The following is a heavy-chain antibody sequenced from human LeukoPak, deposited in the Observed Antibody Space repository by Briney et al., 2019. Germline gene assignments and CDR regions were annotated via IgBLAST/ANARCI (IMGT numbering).Heavy chain of an antibody. CDR1: GGSISSSSYY. Sequence: SETLSLTCTVSGGSISSSSYYWGWIRQPPGKGLEWIGSIYYSGSTYYNPSLKSRVTISVDTSKNQFSLKLSSVTAADAAVYYCARHPWYSSGYYLQSALDYWGQGTLVTVSS. D-gene: IGHD3-22*01. CDR3: ARHPWYSSGYYLQSALDY. CDR2: IYYSGST. J-gene: IGHJ4*02. V-gene: IGHV4-39*01.